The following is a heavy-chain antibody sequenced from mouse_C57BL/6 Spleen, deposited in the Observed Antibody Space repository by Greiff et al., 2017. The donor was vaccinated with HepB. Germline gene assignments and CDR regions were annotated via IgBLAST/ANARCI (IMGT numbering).Heavy chain of an antibody. Sequence: VQLKESGAGLVKPGGSLKFSCAASGFTFSDYGMHWVRQTPEQGLEWVAYISRGSSTIYYADTVKGRFTISRDNATNTLFLQMTSLTSEDTAMYYCARDYYYYAMDYWGQGTSVTVSS. J-gene: IGHJ4*01. CDR1: GFTFSDYG. V-gene: IGHV5-17*01. D-gene: IGHD1-1*01. CDR2: ISRGSSTI. CDR3: ARDYYYYAMDY.